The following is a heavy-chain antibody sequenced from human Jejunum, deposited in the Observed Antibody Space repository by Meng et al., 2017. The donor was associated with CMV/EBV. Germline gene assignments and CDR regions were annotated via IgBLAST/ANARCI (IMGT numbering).Heavy chain of an antibody. V-gene: IGHV3-23*01. CDR2: ITAAGAT. D-gene: IGHD1-26*01. CDR3: TWEALAL. CDR1: GFTFSTYA. J-gene: IGHJ4*02. Sequence: LGLSCAASGFTFSTYAMNWGRQAAGKGLEWVAGITAAGATYYAGSVQGRFTVSRDNSKNTLYLEMSGLRADDTATYFCTWEALALWGQGTMVTVSS.